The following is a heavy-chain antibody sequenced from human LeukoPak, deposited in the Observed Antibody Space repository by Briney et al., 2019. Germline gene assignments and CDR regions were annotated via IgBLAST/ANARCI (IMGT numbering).Heavy chain of an antibody. V-gene: IGHV1-69*06. Sequence: GASVKVSCKASEGTFSSYAISWVRQAPGQGLEWMGGTIPIFGTANYAQKFQGRVTITADKSTSTAYMELSSLRSEDTAVYYCARVQWLVHYFDYWGQGTLVTVSS. CDR2: TIPIFGTA. CDR1: EGTFSSYA. J-gene: IGHJ4*02. D-gene: IGHD6-19*01. CDR3: ARVQWLVHYFDY.